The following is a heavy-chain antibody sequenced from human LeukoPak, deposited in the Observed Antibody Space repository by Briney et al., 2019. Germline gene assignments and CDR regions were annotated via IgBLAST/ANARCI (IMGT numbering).Heavy chain of an antibody. Sequence: ASVKVSCKASGYTFTGYCMHWVRQAPGQGLEWMGRINPNSGGTNYAQKFQGRVTMTRDTSISTAYMELSRLRSDDTAVYYCARGDYGDYSYYFDYWGQGTLVTVSS. CDR1: GYTFTGYC. CDR2: INPNSGGT. V-gene: IGHV1-2*06. J-gene: IGHJ4*02. CDR3: ARGDYGDYSYYFDY. D-gene: IGHD4-17*01.